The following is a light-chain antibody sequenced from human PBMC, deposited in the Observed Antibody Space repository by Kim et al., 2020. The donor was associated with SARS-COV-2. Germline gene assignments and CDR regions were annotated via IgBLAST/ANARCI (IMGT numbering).Light chain of an antibody. CDR3: LLYYGGAQF. J-gene: IGLJ2*01. CDR1: TGAVTSGNY. CDR2: STV. V-gene: IGLV7-43*01. Sequence: PERPVTLTWGSRTGAVTSGNYPNWFQQKPGQAPRALIYSTVNKYSWTPARISGSLLGGKAALTLSGVQPEDEAEYYCLLYYGGAQFFGGGTQLTVL.